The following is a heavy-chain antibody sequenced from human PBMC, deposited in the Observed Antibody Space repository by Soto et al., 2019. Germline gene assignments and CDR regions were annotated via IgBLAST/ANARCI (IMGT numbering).Heavy chain of an antibody. D-gene: IGHD5-18*01. CDR3: ARGRIQLSVFDY. CDR1: GGTFSSDA. CDR2: IIRIVGTA. Sequence: QVQLVQSGAEVKKPGSSVKVSCKASGGTFSSDAISCVRQDPGQGLEWMVGIIRIVGTANYAQMFQGRVTITAHESRSTADMELSSLKSEGTALYYCARGRIQLSVFDYCGQGTMVTDSS. V-gene: IGHV1-69*01. J-gene: IGHJ4*02.